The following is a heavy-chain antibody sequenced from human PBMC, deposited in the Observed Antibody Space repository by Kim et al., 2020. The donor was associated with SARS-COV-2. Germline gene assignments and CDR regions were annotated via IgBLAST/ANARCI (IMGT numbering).Heavy chain of an antibody. V-gene: IGHV5-51*01. D-gene: IGHD3-10*01. Sequence: RYSPSFQGQDTISADKSISTAYLQWSSLKASDTAMYYCARYGSGSGRLDYWGQGTLVTVSS. CDR3: ARYGSGSGRLDY. J-gene: IGHJ4*02.